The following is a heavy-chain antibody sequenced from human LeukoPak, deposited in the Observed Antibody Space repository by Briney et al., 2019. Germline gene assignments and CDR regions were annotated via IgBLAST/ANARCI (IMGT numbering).Heavy chain of an antibody. CDR3: ARGEGLDPYYFDY. V-gene: IGHV3-33*01. Sequence: PGGSLRLSCAASGFTFSSYGMHWVRQAPGKGLEWVAVIWYDGSNKYYADSVKGRFTISRDNSKNTLYLQMNSLRAEDTAVYYCARGEGLDPYYFDYWGQGTLVTVSS. D-gene: IGHD3/OR15-3a*01. CDR2: IWYDGSNK. CDR1: GFTFSSYG. J-gene: IGHJ4*02.